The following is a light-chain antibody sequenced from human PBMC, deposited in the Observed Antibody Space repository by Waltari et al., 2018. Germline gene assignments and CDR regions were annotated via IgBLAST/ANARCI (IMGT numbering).Light chain of an antibody. CDR2: WST. V-gene: IGKV4-1*01. CDR3: HQYFRTPYS. J-gene: IGKJ2*03. Sequence: DIVVTQSPDSLAVSLGERVTISCKSSQTVLYWSNNTDYLAWYQQKPGQPPKLLISWSTIRESGIPDRFSGSGSGTDFTLTITNVQAEDAAVYYCHQYFRTPYSFGQGTKLEI. CDR1: QTVLYWSNNTDY.